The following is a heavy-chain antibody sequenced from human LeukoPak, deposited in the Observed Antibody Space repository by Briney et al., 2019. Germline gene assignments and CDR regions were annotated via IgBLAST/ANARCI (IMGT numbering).Heavy chain of an antibody. D-gene: IGHD1-1*01. CDR1: GYTFTSYD. CDR3: ARLGVQLDYYYYYYMDV. Sequence: ASVKVSCKASGYTFTSYDINWVRQATGQGLEWMGWMSPNSGNTGYAQKFQGRVTMTRNTSISTAYMELSSLRSEDTAVYYCARLGVQLDYYYYYYMDVWGKGTTVTVSS. CDR2: MSPNSGNT. V-gene: IGHV1-8*01. J-gene: IGHJ6*03.